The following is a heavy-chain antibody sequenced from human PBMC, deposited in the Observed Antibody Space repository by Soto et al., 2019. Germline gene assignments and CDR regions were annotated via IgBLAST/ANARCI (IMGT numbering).Heavy chain of an antibody. CDR2: ISGSGGST. V-gene: IGHV3-23*01. CDR3: AKLKVGSGYPSPFDY. Sequence: GGSLRLSCAASGFTFSSYAMSWVRQAPGKGLEWVSAISGSGGSTYYADSVKGRFTISRDNSKNTLYLQMNSLRAEDTAVYYCAKLKVGSGYPSPFDYWGQGTLVTVSS. CDR1: GFTFSSYA. J-gene: IGHJ4*02. D-gene: IGHD3-22*01.